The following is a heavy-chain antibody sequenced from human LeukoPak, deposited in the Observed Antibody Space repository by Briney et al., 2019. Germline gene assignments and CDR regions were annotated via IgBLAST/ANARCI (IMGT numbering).Heavy chain of an antibody. CDR2: IYTSGST. J-gene: IGHJ4*02. CDR1: GGSISSSNW. V-gene: IGHV4-4*02. Sequence: SGTLSLTCAVSGGSISSSNWWSWVRQPPGKGLEWIGRIYTSGSTNYNPSLKSRVTMSVDTSKNQFSLKLSSVTAADTAMYYCARGKNWNNYYFDYWGQGTLVTVSS. CDR3: ARGKNWNNYYFDY. D-gene: IGHD1/OR15-1a*01.